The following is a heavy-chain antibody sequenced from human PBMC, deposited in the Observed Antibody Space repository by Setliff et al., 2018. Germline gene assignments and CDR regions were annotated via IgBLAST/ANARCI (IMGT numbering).Heavy chain of an antibody. CDR1: GYSISSGYI. CDR2: IGHTGSI. V-gene: IGHV4-38-2*02. J-gene: IGHJ4*02. CDR3: ARDLGHGGDSDY. D-gene: IGHD2-21*02. Sequence: PSETLSLTCTVSGYSISSGYIWGWNRQPPGKGLEWVGNIGHTGSINYNPSLKSRLTISRDTSKNQVSLKLNSVTATDTAVYYCARDLGHGGDSDYWGRGILVTVSS.